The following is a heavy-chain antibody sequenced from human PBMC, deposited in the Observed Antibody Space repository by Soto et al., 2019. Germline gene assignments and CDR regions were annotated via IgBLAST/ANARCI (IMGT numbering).Heavy chain of an antibody. CDR1: GGTFSRYA. J-gene: IGHJ5*02. V-gene: IGHV1-69*01. D-gene: IGHD1-26*01. Sequence: QVQLVQSGAEVKKPGSSVKVSCKASGGTFSRYAISWVRQAPGQGLEWMGGIIPIFGTAHYAQKFQGRVTITADESTSTAYMELSSLRFEDTAVYYCARAIVGPTTTGWLDPWGQGTLVTVST. CDR3: ARAIVGPTTTGWLDP. CDR2: IIPIFGTA.